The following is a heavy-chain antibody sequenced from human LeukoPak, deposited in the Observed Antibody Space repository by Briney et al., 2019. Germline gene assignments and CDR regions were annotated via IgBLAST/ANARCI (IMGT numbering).Heavy chain of an antibody. J-gene: IGHJ6*02. CDR2: ISSSSSYI. CDR3: ALLWPDYYGMDV. V-gene: IGHV3-21*01. CDR1: GFTSSSYS. D-gene: IGHD2-21*01. Sequence: GGSLRLSCAASGFTSSSYSMNWVRQAPGKGLEWVSSISSSSSYIYYADSVKGRFTISRDNAKNSLYLQMNSLRAEDTAVYYCALLWPDYYGMDVWGQGTTVTVSS.